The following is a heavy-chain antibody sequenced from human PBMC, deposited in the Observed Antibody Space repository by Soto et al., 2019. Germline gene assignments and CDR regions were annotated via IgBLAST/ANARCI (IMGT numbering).Heavy chain of an antibody. CDR2: IYSGGST. Sequence: GGSLRLSCAASGFTVSSNYMSWVRQAPGKGLEWVSVIYSGGSTYYADSVKGRFTISRDNSKNTLYLQMNSLRAEDTAVYYCARRTSSWYSRGLAYYFDYWGQGTLVTVSS. D-gene: IGHD6-13*01. V-gene: IGHV3-53*01. J-gene: IGHJ4*02. CDR3: ARRTSSWYSRGLAYYFDY. CDR1: GFTVSSNY.